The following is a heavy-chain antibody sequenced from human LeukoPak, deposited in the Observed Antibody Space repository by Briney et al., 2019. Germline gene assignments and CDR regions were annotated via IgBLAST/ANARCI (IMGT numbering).Heavy chain of an antibody. D-gene: IGHD3-10*01. V-gene: IGHV4-39*07. CDR1: GGSISSSSYY. CDR3: ARGRSHPLWFGELDY. Sequence: PSETLSLTCTVSGGSISSSSYYWGWIRQPPGKGLEWIGSIYYSGSTYYNPSLKSRVTISVDTSKNQFSLKLSSVTAADTAVYYCARGRSHPLWFGELDYWGQGTLVTVSS. CDR2: IYYSGST. J-gene: IGHJ4*02.